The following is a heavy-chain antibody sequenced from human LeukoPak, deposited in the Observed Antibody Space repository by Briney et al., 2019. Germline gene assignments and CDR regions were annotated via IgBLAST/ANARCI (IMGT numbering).Heavy chain of an antibody. CDR3: ARVDGAVAGWHYFDY. CDR1: GGSISSYY. D-gene: IGHD6-19*01. J-gene: IGHJ4*02. Sequence: SETLSLTCTVSGGSISSYYWSWIRQPPGKGLEWIGYIYYSGSTNYNPSLKSRVTISVDTSKNQFSLKLSSVTAADTAVYYCARVDGAVAGWHYFDYWGQGTLVTVSS. CDR2: IYYSGST. V-gene: IGHV4-59*01.